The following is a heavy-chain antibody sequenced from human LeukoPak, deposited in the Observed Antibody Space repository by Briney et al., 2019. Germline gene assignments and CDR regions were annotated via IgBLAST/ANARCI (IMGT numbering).Heavy chain of an antibody. J-gene: IGHJ4*02. V-gene: IGHV3-30*18. D-gene: IGHD2-15*01. CDR2: ISYDGSNK. Sequence: GGSLRLSCAASGFTFGSYAMSWVRQAPGKGLEWVAVISYDGSNKYYADSVKGRFTISRDNSKNTLYLQMNSLRAEDTAVYYCAKDHIVVVVAATPMIDYWGQGTLVTVSS. CDR3: AKDHIVVVVAATPMIDY. CDR1: GFTFGSYA.